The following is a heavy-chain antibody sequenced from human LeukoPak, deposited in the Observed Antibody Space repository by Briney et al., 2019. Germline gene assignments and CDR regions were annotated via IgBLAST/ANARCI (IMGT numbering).Heavy chain of an antibody. CDR2: ISYDGSNK. D-gene: IGHD1-26*01. J-gene: IGHJ4*02. CDR1: GFTFSSYG. V-gene: IGHV3-30*03. CDR3: AREMRGGSGSFLVGY. Sequence: PGGSLRLSCAASGFTFSSYGIHWVRQAPSKGLEWVAVISYDGSNKYYADSVKGRFTISRDNSKSTLYLQMDSLRGDNTAVYYCAREMRGGSGSFLVGYWGQGTLLTVSS.